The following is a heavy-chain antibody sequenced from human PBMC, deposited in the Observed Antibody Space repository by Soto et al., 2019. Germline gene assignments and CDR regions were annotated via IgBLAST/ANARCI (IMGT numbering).Heavy chain of an antibody. CDR3: AKVKRVVVAATLLDY. CDR1: GFIFSAFE. CDR2: ISSGGDTI. Sequence: GGSLRLSCAPSGFIFSAFEMNWVRQAPGKGLEWVSYISSGGDTIYYADSVRGRFTISRDNAKNSLYLQMNSLRAEDTAVYYCAKVKRVVVAATLLDYWGQGTLVTVS. V-gene: IGHV3-48*03. D-gene: IGHD2-15*01. J-gene: IGHJ4*02.